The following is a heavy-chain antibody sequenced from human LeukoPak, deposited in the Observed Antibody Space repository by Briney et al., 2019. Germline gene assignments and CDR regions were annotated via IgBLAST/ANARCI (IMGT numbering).Heavy chain of an antibody. CDR1: GPSITSSRYY. V-gene: IGHV4-39*01. D-gene: IGHD1-26*01. CDR2: IYHSGSP. J-gene: IGHJ4*02. CDR3: ASFVSGASARSYFDD. Sequence: SETLSLTCNVSGPSITSSRYYWGWLRQPPGKGLEWVGSIYHSGSPYFNPSLKTRIAISVDTSKNQFSLSLSSVTAADTAVYYCASFVSGASARSYFDDWGQGTLVSVSS.